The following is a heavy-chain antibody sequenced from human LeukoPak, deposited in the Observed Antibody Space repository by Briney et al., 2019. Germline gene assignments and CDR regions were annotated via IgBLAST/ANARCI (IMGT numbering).Heavy chain of an antibody. CDR2: ISGSSTYT. Sequence: PGGSLRLSCAASGFSFSDYYMSWIRQAPGKGLEWVSCISGSSTYTNYADSVRGRFTISRDNAKNSLYLQMNSLRAEDTAVYYCARGDTVTTDLYYYYGMDVWGKGTTVTVSS. D-gene: IGHD4-17*01. J-gene: IGHJ6*04. CDR3: ARGDTVTTDLYYYYGMDV. V-gene: IGHV3-11*06. CDR1: GFSFSDYY.